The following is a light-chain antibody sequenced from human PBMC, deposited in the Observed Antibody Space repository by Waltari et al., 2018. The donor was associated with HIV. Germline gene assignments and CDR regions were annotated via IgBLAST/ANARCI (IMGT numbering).Light chain of an antibody. Sequence: QSELSQPPSASGTPGQRVAISCSGSSPNIGRNTVTWYQQLPGTAPKLLIYSNNQRPSGVPDRFSGSKSGTSASLAITGLQSEDEADYYCALWDDSLNGVLFGGGTKLTVL. V-gene: IGLV1-44*01. J-gene: IGLJ2*01. CDR3: ALWDDSLNGVL. CDR1: SPNIGRNT. CDR2: SNN.